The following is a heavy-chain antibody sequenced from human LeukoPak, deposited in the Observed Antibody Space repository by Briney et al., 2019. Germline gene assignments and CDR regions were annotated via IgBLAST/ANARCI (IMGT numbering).Heavy chain of an antibody. CDR3: AKARGYSTYYYYMDV. CDR2: ISWNSGSI. D-gene: IGHD3-22*01. V-gene: IGHV3-9*01. CDR1: GFTFDDYA. J-gene: IGHJ6*03. Sequence: GGSLRLSCAASGFTFDDYAMHWVRQAPGKGLEWVSGISWNSGSIGYADSVKGRFTISRDNAKNSLYLQMNSLRAEDTALYYCAKARGYSTYYYYMDVWGKGTTVTVPS.